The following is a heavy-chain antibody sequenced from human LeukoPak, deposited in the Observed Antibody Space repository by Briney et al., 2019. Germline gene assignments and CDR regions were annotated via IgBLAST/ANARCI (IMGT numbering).Heavy chain of an antibody. J-gene: IGHJ4*02. CDR3: ALKGGQMAGTTDY. CDR1: GFTFSSYA. D-gene: IGHD6-19*01. V-gene: IGHV3-23*01. CDR2: ISGSGGST. Sequence: PGASLRLSCAASGFTFSSYAMGWVRQAPGKGLEWVSAISGSGGSTYYADSVKGRFTISRDNSKNTLYLQMNSLRAEDTAVYYCALKGGQMAGTTDYWGQGTLVTVSS.